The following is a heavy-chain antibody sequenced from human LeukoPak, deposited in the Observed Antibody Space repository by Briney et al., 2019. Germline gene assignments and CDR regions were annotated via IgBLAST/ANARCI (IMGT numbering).Heavy chain of an antibody. CDR2: ISSSRSYV. CDR1: GFTFSSYS. CDR3: ARDDYGDYTFDY. D-gene: IGHD4-17*01. Sequence: GGSLRLSCAASGFTFSSYSINWVRQAPGKGLEWVSSISSSRSYVYYADSVKGRFTISRDSAKNSLYLQTDSPRVEDTAVYYCARDDYGDYTFDYWGQGTLVTVSS. V-gene: IGHV3-21*01. J-gene: IGHJ4*02.